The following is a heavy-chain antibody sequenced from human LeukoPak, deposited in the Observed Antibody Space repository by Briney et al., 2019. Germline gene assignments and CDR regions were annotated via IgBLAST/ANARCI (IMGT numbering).Heavy chain of an antibody. CDR2: IYPGDSDT. CDR1: GYSFTSYW. D-gene: IGHD1-26*01. V-gene: IGHV5-51*01. J-gene: IGHJ3*02. Sequence: GESLNISCKGSGYSFTSYWIGWVRQLPGKGLEWVGIIYPGDSDTRYSPSFQGQVTISADKSITTAFLQWSIRTASATANYSSARRGGSYGGDIWGQGTMVTVSS. CDR3: ARRGGSYGGDI.